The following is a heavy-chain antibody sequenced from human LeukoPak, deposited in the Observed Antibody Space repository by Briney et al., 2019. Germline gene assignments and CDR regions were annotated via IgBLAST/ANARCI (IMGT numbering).Heavy chain of an antibody. Sequence: ASVKVSCKASGYTFTSYGISWVRQAPGQGLEWMGWISAYNGNTNYAQKLQDRVTMTTDTSTSTAYMELRSLRSDDTAVYYCARDRRAGYYYDSSGFNWFDPWGQGTLVTVSS. CDR1: GYTFTSYG. J-gene: IGHJ5*02. CDR2: ISAYNGNT. V-gene: IGHV1-18*01. CDR3: ARDRRAGYYYDSSGFNWFDP. D-gene: IGHD3-22*01.